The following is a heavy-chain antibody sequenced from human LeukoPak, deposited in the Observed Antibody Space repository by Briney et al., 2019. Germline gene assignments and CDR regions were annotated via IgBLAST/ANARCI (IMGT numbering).Heavy chain of an antibody. CDR2: INPNSGGT. J-gene: IGHJ4*02. CDR1: GYTFTGYH. Sequence: ASVKVSCKASGYTFTGYHIHWVRQAPGRGLEWMGRINPNSGGTNYAQKFQGRVTMTRDTSISTAYMELSRLRSDDTAVYYCARPSDSSGFDYWGQGTLVTVSS. D-gene: IGHD6-25*01. CDR3: ARPSDSSGFDY. V-gene: IGHV1-2*06.